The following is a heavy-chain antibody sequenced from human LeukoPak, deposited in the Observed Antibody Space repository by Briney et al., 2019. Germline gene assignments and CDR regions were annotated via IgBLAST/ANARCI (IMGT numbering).Heavy chain of an antibody. CDR3: AKTGSSSWGYFDY. Sequence: GGSLRLSCAASGFTISSYWMSWVRQAPGKGLEWVAKIKKDGSEKYYVDSVKGRFTISRDNAKNSLYLQMNSLRAEDTAVYYCAKTGSSSWGYFDYWGQGTLVTVSS. CDR2: IKKDGSEK. D-gene: IGHD6-13*01. J-gene: IGHJ4*02. V-gene: IGHV3-7*01. CDR1: GFTISSYW.